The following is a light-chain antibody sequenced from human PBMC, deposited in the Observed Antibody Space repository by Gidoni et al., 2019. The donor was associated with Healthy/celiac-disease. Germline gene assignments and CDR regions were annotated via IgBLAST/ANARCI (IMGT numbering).Light chain of an antibody. CDR3: AAWDDSLNGPV. J-gene: IGLJ1*01. Sequence: SVLTQPPPESGTPGQRVTISCSGSSSNIGSNTVNWYQQLPGTAPKLLIYSNNQRPSGVPVRFSGSKSGTSASLAISGLQSEDEADYYCAAWDDSLNGPVFGTGTKVTVL. CDR2: SNN. V-gene: IGLV1-44*01. CDR1: SSNIGSNT.